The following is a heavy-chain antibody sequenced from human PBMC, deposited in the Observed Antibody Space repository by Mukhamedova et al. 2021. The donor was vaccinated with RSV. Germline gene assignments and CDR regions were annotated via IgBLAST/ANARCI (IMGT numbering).Heavy chain of an antibody. V-gene: IGHV3-11*06. Sequence: AEYMGGRFTISRDNAKNSLYLQMNSLRAEDTAVYYCSSGSYFDYRGQGTLVTVSS. CDR3: SSGSYFDY. J-gene: IGHJ4*02. D-gene: IGHD3-10*01.